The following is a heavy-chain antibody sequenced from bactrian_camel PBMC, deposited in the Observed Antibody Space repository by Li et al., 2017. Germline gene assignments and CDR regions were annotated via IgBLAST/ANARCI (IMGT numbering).Heavy chain of an antibody. CDR2: ITSGGETT. Sequence: HVQLVESGGGLVQPGGSLTISCAASGFTFSNYGMIWVRQAPGKGLEWVSSITSGGETTHYADSVKGRFAISRDNAKNTVYLQLNSLETEDMVRYYCAKARRVSTITWDYDYWGQGTQVTVS. CDR3: AKARRVSTITWDYDY. V-gene: IGHV3S1*01. CDR1: GFTFSNYG. J-gene: IGHJ4*01. D-gene: IGHD1*01.